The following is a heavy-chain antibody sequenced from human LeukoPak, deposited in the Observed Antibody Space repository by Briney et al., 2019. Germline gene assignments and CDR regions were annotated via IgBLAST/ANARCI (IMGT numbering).Heavy chain of an antibody. CDR1: GFSFSIYW. V-gene: IGHV3-74*01. CDR2: INSDGSGT. D-gene: IGHD3-16*01. Sequence: GGSLRLSCAASGFSFSIYWMHWVRQAPGKGLVWVSRINSDGSGTSYADSVKGRFTISRDNAKNTLDLHMNNPRAEDTAVYYCTKGGTGHSDYWGQGTLVTVSS. J-gene: IGHJ4*02. CDR3: TKGGTGHSDY.